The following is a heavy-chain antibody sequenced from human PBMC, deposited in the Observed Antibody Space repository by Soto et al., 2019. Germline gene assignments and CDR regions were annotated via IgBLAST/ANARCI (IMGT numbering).Heavy chain of an antibody. V-gene: IGHV3-23*01. D-gene: IGHD4-17*01. CDR2: ITATGDRT. J-gene: IGHJ4*02. Sequence: GGSLRLSCADSGFRFSSYSMSWVRQTPGKGLEWVAAITATGDRTYYADSVTGRFTISRDNSKKTHYLQMTSLTAEDTAMYYWATMSGDVAYWGQGTAVTGSS. CDR3: ATMSGDVAY. CDR1: GFRFSSYS.